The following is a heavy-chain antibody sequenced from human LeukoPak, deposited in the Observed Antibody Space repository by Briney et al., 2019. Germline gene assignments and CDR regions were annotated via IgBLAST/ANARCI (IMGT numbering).Heavy chain of an antibody. J-gene: IGHJ5*02. Sequence: SQTLSLTCAISGDSVSSNSAAWNWIRQSPSRGLEWLGRTYYRFKWYNDYAVSVKSRITINPDTSKNQFSLQLNSVTPEDTAVYYCARGIPGYSSSWYGDWFDPWGQGTLVTVSS. CDR3: ARGIPGYSSSWYGDWFDP. V-gene: IGHV6-1*01. D-gene: IGHD6-13*01. CDR1: GDSVSSNSAA. CDR2: TYYRFKWYN.